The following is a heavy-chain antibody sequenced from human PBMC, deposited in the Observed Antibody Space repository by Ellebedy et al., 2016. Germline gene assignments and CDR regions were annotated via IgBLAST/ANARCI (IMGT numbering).Heavy chain of an antibody. CDR1: GFSLDTSAVV. CDR3: AHKSTNREVDY. CDR2: IYGNDDK. D-gene: IGHD1-14*01. Sequence: SGSTLVKPTQTLTLTCTFSGFSLDTSAVVVGWIRQPPGKALEWLSFIYGNDDKRYRPSLRSRLTITKDTSKNQVVLTMTNMEPVDTGTYFCAHKSTNREVDYWGQGTLVTVSS. V-gene: IGHV2-5*01. J-gene: IGHJ4*02.